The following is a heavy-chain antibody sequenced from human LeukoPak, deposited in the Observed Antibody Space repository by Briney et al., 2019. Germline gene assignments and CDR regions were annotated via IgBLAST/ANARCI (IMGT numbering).Heavy chain of an antibody. D-gene: IGHD3-10*01. Sequence: ASVKVSCKASGYIFTNYGITWVRQALGQGLEWMGWISAHSGATNSAQKFQDRVTMTTDTSTTTAYMELRSLTSDDTAVYYCARSNYASGSAFDYWGQGTLVHVSP. CDR1: GYIFTNYG. J-gene: IGHJ4*02. V-gene: IGHV1-18*01. CDR3: ARSNYASGSAFDY. CDR2: ISAHSGAT.